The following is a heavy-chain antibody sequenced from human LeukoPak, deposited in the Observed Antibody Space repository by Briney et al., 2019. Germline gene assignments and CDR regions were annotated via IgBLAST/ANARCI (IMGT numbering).Heavy chain of an antibody. Sequence: ASVRVSCKPSGYTFTDYYMHWVRQAPEQGLEWMGWINPNSGGTIYAQKFLGRVTMTRDTSISTAYMELSSLRSDDTAVYYCARKYHYDRSDYYWAFGYWGQGTLVTVSS. J-gene: IGHJ4*02. CDR1: GYTFTDYY. D-gene: IGHD3-22*01. CDR3: ARKYHYDRSDYYWAFGY. CDR2: INPNSGGT. V-gene: IGHV1-2*02.